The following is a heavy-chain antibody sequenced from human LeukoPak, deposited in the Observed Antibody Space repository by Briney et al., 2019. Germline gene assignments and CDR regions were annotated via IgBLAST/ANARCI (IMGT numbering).Heavy chain of an antibody. CDR3: ARVGPVGATKRGYYYMDV. CDR1: GGTFSSYA. V-gene: IGHV1-69*05. Sequence: ASVKVSCKASGGTFSSYAISWVRQAPGQGLEWMGRIIPIFGTANYAQKFQGRVTITTDTSTSTAYMELRSLRSDDTAVYYCARVGPVGATKRGYYYMDVWAKGPRSPSP. CDR2: IIPIFGTA. J-gene: IGHJ6*03. D-gene: IGHD1-26*01.